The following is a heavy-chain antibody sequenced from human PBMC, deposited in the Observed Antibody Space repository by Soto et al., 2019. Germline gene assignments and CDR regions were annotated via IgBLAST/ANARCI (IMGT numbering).Heavy chain of an antibody. D-gene: IGHD3-9*01. Sequence: GGSVKVSCKAAGDTFPIYGISWVRQAPGQRLEWMGWISAYNGNTNYAQKLQGRVTMTTDTSTSTAYMELRSLRSDDTAVYYCASNNYDILTGYYDYYYGMDVWGQGTTVTVSS. CDR3: ASNNYDILTGYYDYYYGMDV. J-gene: IGHJ6*02. V-gene: IGHV1-18*04. CDR2: ISAYNGNT. CDR1: GDTFPIYG.